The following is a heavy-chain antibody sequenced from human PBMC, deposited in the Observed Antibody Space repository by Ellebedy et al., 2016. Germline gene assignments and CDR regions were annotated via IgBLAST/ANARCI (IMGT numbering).Heavy chain of an antibody. CDR2: IYYSGTT. CDR1: GGSISSDY. V-gene: IGHV4-59*01. Sequence: SETLSLXXTVSGGSISSDYWNWIRQPPGKGLEWIGYIYYSGTTNYNPSLKSRVTISADTSKNQFSLKLSSVTAADTAVYYCARGGGVVVGAMVYWGQGTLVTVPS. D-gene: IGHD2-15*01. CDR3: ARGGGVVVGAMVY. J-gene: IGHJ4*02.